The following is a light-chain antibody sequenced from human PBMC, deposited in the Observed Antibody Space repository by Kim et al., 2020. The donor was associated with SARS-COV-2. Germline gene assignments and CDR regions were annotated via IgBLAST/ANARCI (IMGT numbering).Light chain of an antibody. V-gene: IGKV3-20*01. J-gene: IGKJ5*01. CDR2: GAS. CDR3: QQYGNSPST. CDR1: QSVTSS. Sequence: EVVLTQSPATLSLSPGERATLACRASQSVTSSLAWYQQKPGQAPRLLIHGASSRATGIPDRFSGSGSGTDFTLTISRLEPEDFAVYYWQQYGNSPSTFGQGTRLEIK.